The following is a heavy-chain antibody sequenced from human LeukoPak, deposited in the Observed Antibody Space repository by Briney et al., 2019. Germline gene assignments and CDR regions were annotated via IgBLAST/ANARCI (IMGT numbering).Heavy chain of an antibody. J-gene: IGHJ4*02. Sequence: GGSLRLSCAASGFTFSSYEMNWVRQAPGKGLEWVSYISSSGSTIYYADSVKGRFTISRDNAKNSLYLQVNSLRAEDTAVYYCARDFFGSYDYWGQGTLVTVSS. D-gene: IGHD3-10*01. V-gene: IGHV3-48*03. CDR2: ISSSGSTI. CDR3: ARDFFGSYDY. CDR1: GFTFSSYE.